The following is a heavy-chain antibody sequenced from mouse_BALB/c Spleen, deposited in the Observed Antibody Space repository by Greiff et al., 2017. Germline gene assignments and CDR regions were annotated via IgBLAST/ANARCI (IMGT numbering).Heavy chain of an antibody. J-gene: IGHJ3*01. D-gene: IGHD1-1*01. CDR2: FYPGSGSI. Sequence: VQGVESGAGLVKPGASVKLSCKASGYTFTEYIIHWVKQRSGQGLEWIGWFYPGSGSIKYNEKFKDKATLTADKSSSTVYMELSRLTSEDSAVFFCARHEGYGSSYAWFAYWGQGTLVTVSA. V-gene: IGHV1-62-2*01. CDR3: ARHEGYGSSYAWFAY. CDR1: GYTFTEYI.